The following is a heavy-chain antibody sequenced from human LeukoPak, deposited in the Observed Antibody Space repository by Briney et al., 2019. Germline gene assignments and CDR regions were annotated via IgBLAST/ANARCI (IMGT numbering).Heavy chain of an antibody. CDR3: ARHGGYSGYDYRFDY. CDR1: GGSISSYY. V-gene: IGHV4-59*08. J-gene: IGHJ4*02. CDR2: IYYSGST. D-gene: IGHD5-12*01. Sequence: SETLSVTCTVSGGSISSYYWSWIRQPPGKGLEWIGYIYYSGSTNYNPSLKCRVTISVDTSKNQFSLKLSSVTAADTAVYYCARHGGYSGYDYRFDYWGQGTLVTVSS.